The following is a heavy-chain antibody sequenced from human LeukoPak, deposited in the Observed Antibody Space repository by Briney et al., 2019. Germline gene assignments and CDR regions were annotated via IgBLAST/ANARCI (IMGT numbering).Heavy chain of an antibody. CDR1: DYTFTSDG. CDR2: IGTYKGNT. V-gene: IGHV1-18*01. Sequence: GASVKVSCKASDYTFTSDGISWVRQAPGQGLEWMGWIGTYKGNTNYAQMFQGRVTMTTDTSTSTAYMELKNLRSDDTAVYYCARTPGMVVVKTFYCMDVWGQGTTVTVSS. D-gene: IGHD3-22*01. J-gene: IGHJ6*02. CDR3: ARTPGMVVVKTFYCMDV.